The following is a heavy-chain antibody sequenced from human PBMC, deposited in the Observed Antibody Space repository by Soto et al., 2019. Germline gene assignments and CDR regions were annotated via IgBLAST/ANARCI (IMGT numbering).Heavy chain of an antibody. CDR1: CGPISGHY. Sequence: SETLSLTCTVSCGPISGHYWSWVRQPLGKGLEWIGCIHYTGSTDYSPSLKSRITTSVDTSNNQFSLNLISVTAADTAVYYCARYTGGYYSYWGQGTLVTVSS. J-gene: IGHJ4*02. CDR3: ARYTGGYYSY. V-gene: IGHV4-59*11. CDR2: IHYTGST. D-gene: IGHD1-26*01.